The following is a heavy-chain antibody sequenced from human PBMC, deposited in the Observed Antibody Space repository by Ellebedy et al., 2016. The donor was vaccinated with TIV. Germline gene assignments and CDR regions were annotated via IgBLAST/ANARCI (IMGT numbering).Heavy chain of an antibody. CDR2: TSHSGRT. D-gene: IGHD3-3*01. Sequence: SETLSLTCAVYGESSPGSYWTWIRQPPGKGLEWIGETSHSGRTTYNPSLESRVTISVDTTKSQFSLKLTSLTAADTAVYYCSRDKRHVTIFEIVRTQYPFDVWGQGTPVTVSS. V-gene: IGHV4-34*01. CDR3: SRDKRHVTIFEIVRTQYPFDV. J-gene: IGHJ3*01. CDR1: GESSPGSY.